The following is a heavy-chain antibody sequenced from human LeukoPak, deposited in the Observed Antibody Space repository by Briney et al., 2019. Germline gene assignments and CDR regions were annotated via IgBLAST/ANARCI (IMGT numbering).Heavy chain of an antibody. CDR2: ISGSGGTT. CDR3: AKEESGSYLARFYYYYYYMDV. V-gene: IGHV3-23*01. J-gene: IGHJ6*03. Sequence: GGSLRLSCAASGFTFSSYDMSWVRQAPGKGPEWVSGISGSGGTTYYADSVKGRFTISRDNSKNTLYLQMNSLRAEDTAVYYCAKEESGSYLARFYYYYYYMDVWGKGTTVTISS. D-gene: IGHD1-26*01. CDR1: GFTFSSYD.